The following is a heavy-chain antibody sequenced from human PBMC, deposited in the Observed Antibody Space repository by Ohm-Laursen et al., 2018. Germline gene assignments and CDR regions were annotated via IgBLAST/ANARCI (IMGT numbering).Heavy chain of an antibody. CDR2: ISSNGGST. Sequence: SLRLSCAASGFTFSSYAMHWVRQAPGKGLEYVSAISSNGGSTYYANSAKGRFTISRDNAKNSLYLQMNSLRAEDTAVYYCARYSLPYYYGSGSWFDPWGQGTLVTVSS. V-gene: IGHV3-64*01. CDR1: GFTFSSYA. D-gene: IGHD3-10*01. CDR3: ARYSLPYYYGSGSWFDP. J-gene: IGHJ5*02.